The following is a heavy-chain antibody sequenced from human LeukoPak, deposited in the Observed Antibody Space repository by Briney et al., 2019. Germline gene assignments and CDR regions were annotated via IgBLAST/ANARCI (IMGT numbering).Heavy chain of an antibody. CDR2: IYYSGST. CDR3: AREAYDILTGYYTGLDY. CDR1: GGSISSYY. V-gene: IGHV4-59*01. Sequence: SETLSLTCTVSGGSISSYYWSWNRQPPGKGLEWIGYIYYSGSTNYNPSLKSRVTISVDTSKNQFSLKLSSVTAADTAVYYCAREAYDILTGYYTGLDYWGQGTLVTVSS. J-gene: IGHJ4*02. D-gene: IGHD3-9*01.